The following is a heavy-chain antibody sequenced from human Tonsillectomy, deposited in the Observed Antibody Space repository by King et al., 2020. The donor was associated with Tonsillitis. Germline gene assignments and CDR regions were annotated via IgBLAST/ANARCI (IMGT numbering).Heavy chain of an antibody. Sequence: QLVQSGAEVKKPGASVKVSCKASGYTFTNHYMHWVRQAPGQGLEWMGIINPSGGSTSYAQKFQGRVTVTRETSTSTVYMDLSSLRSEDTAVYYCARGDAMRSRFYYYMDVWGKGTTVTVSS. CDR1: GYTFTNHY. V-gene: IGHV1-46*01. D-gene: IGHD2-2*01. CDR3: ARGDAMRSRFYYYMDV. J-gene: IGHJ6*03. CDR2: INPSGGST.